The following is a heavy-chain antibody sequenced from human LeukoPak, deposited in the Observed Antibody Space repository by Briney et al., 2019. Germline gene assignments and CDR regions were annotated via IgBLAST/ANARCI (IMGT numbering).Heavy chain of an antibody. D-gene: IGHD5-24*01. CDR1: GYTFTSYD. CDR3: AKDDAWLQYND. Sequence: ASVKVSCKTSGYTFTSYDLNWVRQATGQGLEWMGWVNPNSGNTGYAQKFQGRVTMTMDPSISTAYMELSSLRSEDTAVYYCAKDDAWLQYNDWGQGTLVTVSS. CDR2: VNPNSGNT. J-gene: IGHJ4*02. V-gene: IGHV1-8*01.